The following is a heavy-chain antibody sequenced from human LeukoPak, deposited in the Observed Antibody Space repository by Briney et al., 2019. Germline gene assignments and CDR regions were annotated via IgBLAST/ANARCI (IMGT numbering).Heavy chain of an antibody. CDR2: ISYDGSNK. V-gene: IGHV3-30*04. D-gene: IGHD3-22*01. CDR3: ARDNYYDSSGYYYLFDY. J-gene: IGHJ4*02. CDR1: GFTFSSYA. Sequence: GGSLRLSCAASGFTFSSYAMHWVRQAPGKGLGWVAVISYDGSNKYYADSVKGRFTISRDNSKNTLYLQMNSLRAEDTAVYYCARDNYYDSSGYYYLFDYWGQGTLATVSS.